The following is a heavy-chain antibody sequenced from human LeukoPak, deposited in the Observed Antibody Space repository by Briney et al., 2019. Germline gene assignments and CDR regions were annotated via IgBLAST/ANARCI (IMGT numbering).Heavy chain of an antibody. Sequence: GGSLRLSCAASGFTFSSYEMNWVRQAPGKGLEWVSYISSSGSTICYADSVKGRFTISRDNAKNSLYLQMNSLRAEDTALYYCARVSDIPVAAYFDYWGQGTLVTVSS. CDR2: ISSSGSTI. CDR1: GFTFSSYE. CDR3: ARVSDIPVAAYFDY. J-gene: IGHJ4*02. D-gene: IGHD6-19*01. V-gene: IGHV3-48*03.